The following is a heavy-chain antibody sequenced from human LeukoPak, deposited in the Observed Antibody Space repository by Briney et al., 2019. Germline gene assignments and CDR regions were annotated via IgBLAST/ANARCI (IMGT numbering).Heavy chain of an antibody. J-gene: IGHJ4*02. D-gene: IGHD3-10*01. CDR2: IKQDGSEK. CDR3: VGLGENY. CDR1: GFTFRRYW. Sequence: GGSLRLSCAASGFTFRRYWMSWARQASGEGLEWVANIKQDGSEKYYVDSVKGRFTISRDNAKNSLYLQMNSLRAEDTAVYYCVGLGENYWGQGTLVTVSS. V-gene: IGHV3-7*02.